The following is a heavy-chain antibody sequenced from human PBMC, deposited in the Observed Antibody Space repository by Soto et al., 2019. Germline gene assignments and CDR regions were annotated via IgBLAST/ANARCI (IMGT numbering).Heavy chain of an antibody. CDR3: ARDTVGRYIVVVPAAPEGGSYGMDV. J-gene: IGHJ6*02. V-gene: IGHV4-34*01. Sequence: TSETLSLTCAVYGGSFSGYYWSWIRQPPGKGLEWIGEINHSGSTNYNPSLKSRVTISVDTSKNQFSLKLSSVTAADTAVYYCARDTVGRYIVVVPAAPEGGSYGMDVWGQGTTVTVSS. CDR1: GGSFSGYY. CDR2: INHSGST. D-gene: IGHD2-2*01.